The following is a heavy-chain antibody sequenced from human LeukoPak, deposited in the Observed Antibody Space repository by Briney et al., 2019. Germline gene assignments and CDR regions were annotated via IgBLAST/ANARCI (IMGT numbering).Heavy chain of an antibody. D-gene: IGHD2-2*01. J-gene: IGHJ4*02. Sequence: GGSLRLSCAASGFTFSTYWMSWVRQAPGLGLEWVANINQDGSDKYYVDSVKGRFTISRDNAKNSLYLQMNSLRAEDTAVYYCAMDCSSTSCRQGFDYWGQGTLVTVSS. CDR1: GFTFSTYW. V-gene: IGHV3-7*04. CDR2: INQDGSDK. CDR3: AMDCSSTSCRQGFDY.